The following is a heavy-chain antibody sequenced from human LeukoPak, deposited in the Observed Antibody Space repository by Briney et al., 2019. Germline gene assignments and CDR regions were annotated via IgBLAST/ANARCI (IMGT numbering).Heavy chain of an antibody. D-gene: IGHD2-2*02. Sequence: GGSLRLSCAASGFTFSSYWMHWVRQAPGKGLVWVSRINTDGSSTSYADSVKGRFTISRDNAKNTLYLQMNGLRAEDTAVYYCARGDRYCSGSSCYNYWGQGTLVTVSS. CDR3: ARGDRYCSGSSCYNY. V-gene: IGHV3-74*01. J-gene: IGHJ4*02. CDR1: GFTFSSYW. CDR2: INTDGSST.